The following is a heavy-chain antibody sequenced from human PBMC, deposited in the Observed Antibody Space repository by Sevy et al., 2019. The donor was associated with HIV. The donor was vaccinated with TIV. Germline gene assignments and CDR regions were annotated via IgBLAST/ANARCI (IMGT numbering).Heavy chain of an antibody. CDR2: IRYDGSNK. V-gene: IGHV3-30*02. D-gene: IGHD2-21*01. J-gene: IGHJ6*02. Sequence: GGSLRLSCAASGFTFTSYGMHWVRQAPGKGLEWVAFIRYDGSNKYYADSVKGRFTISRDNSKNTLYLQMNSLRAEDTAVYYCAKRGWGFPSGMDVWGQGTTVTVSS. CDR3: AKRGWGFPSGMDV. CDR1: GFTFTSYG.